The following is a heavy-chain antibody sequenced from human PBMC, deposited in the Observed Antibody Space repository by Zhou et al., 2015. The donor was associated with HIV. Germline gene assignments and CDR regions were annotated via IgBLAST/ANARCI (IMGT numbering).Heavy chain of an antibody. V-gene: IGHV1-69*12. CDR3: ARDRSSWVRGGVGYYYYGMDV. J-gene: IGHJ6*02. CDR1: GGTFNSYA. CDR2: IIPIVNTA. D-gene: IGHD3-10*01. Sequence: QVQLVQSGAEVKKPGSSVKVSCKASGGTFNSYAITWVRQAPGQGLEWMGGIIPIVNTANYAQKFQGRVTITADESTSAAYMELSRLRSEDTGVYYCARDRSSWVRGGVGYYYYGMDVVGPRDHGHRLL.